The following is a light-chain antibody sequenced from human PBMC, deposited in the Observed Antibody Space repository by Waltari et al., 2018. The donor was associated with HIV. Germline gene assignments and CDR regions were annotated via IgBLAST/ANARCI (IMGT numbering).Light chain of an antibody. CDR2: KDN. V-gene: IGLV3-10*01. J-gene: IGLJ2*01. CDR1: ALPQRY. CDR3: YSTDNNGDRGV. Sequence: SYELTQPPSVSVSPAQTDRTTCPGDALPQRYAYWYQQRSGQAPVLVIYKDNKRPSGITERFSGSSSGTMATLTISGARVEDEADYYCYSTDNNGDRGVFGGGTKVSVL.